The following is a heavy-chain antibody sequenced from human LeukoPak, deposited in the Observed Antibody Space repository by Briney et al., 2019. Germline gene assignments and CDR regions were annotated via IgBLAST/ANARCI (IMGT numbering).Heavy chain of an antibody. CDR2: IWYDGSNK. V-gene: IGHV3-33*01. J-gene: IGHJ5*02. CDR3: AREIEISWFDP. Sequence: GRSLRLSCAASGFTFSSYGMHWVRQAPGKGLEWVAVIWYDGSNKYYADSVKGRFTISRDNSKNTLYLQMNSLRAEDTAVYYCAREIEISWFDPWGQGTLATVSS. D-gene: IGHD5-24*01. CDR1: GFTFSSYG.